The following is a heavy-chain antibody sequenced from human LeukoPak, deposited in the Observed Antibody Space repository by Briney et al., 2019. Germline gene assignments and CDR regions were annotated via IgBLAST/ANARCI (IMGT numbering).Heavy chain of an antibody. CDR2: IIPIFGTA. CDR3: ASKRGYSYGFDY. V-gene: IGHV1-69*13. CDR1: GGTFSTYA. J-gene: IGHJ4*02. D-gene: IGHD5-18*01. Sequence: SVKVSCKASGGTFSTYAISWVRQAPGQGLEWMGGIIPIFGTANYAQKFQGRVTITADESTSTAYMELSSLRSEDTAVYYCASKRGYSYGFDYWGQGTLVTVSS.